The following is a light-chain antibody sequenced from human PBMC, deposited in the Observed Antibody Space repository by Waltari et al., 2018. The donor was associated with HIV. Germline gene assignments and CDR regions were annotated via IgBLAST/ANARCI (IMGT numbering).Light chain of an antibody. CDR1: SSNIGSNY. J-gene: IGLJ2*01. V-gene: IGLV1-47*01. CDR2: RNN. CDR3: AAWDDSLSGLVV. Sequence: SSNIGSNYVYWYQQLPGTAPKLLIYRNNQRPSGVPDRFSGSKSGTSASLAISGLRSEDEADYYCAAWDDSLSGLVVFGGGTKLTVL.